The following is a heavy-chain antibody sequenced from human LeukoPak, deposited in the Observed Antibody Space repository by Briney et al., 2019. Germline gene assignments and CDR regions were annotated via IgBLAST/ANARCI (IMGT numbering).Heavy chain of an antibody. D-gene: IGHD3-3*01. J-gene: IGHJ6*03. CDR2: ISYDGSNK. CDR1: GFTFSSYA. Sequence: GGSLRLSCAASGFTFSSYAMHWVRQAPGKGLEWVAVISYDGSNKYYADSVKGRFTISRDNSKNTLYLQMNSLRAEDTAVYYCAREYYDFCMDVWGKGTTVTVSS. V-gene: IGHV3-30-3*01. CDR3: AREYYDFCMDV.